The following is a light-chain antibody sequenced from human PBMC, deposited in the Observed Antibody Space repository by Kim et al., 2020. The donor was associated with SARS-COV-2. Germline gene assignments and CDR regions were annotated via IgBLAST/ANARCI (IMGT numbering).Light chain of an antibody. CDR3: QSADSSGTVV. Sequence: SYELTQPPSVSVSPGQTARITCSGDALPKQYAYWYQQKPGQAPVVVIYKDGERPSGIPERFSGSSSGTTVTLSISGVQAEDEADYYCQSADSSGTVVFGGGTQLTVL. CDR2: KDG. J-gene: IGLJ2*01. V-gene: IGLV3-25*03. CDR1: ALPKQY.